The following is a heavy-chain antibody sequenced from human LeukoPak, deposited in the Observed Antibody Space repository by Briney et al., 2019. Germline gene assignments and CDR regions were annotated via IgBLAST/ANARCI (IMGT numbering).Heavy chain of an antibody. CDR1: GYTFTSYD. J-gene: IGHJ3*02. D-gene: IGHD2-21*01. Sequence: PRASVKVSCKASGYTFTSYDINWVRQATGQGLEWMGGIIPIFGTANYAQKFQGRVTITADKSTSTAYMELSSLRSEDTAVYYCASPYFDDAFDIWGQGAMVTVSS. V-gene: IGHV1-69*06. CDR3: ASPYFDDAFDI. CDR2: IIPIFGTA.